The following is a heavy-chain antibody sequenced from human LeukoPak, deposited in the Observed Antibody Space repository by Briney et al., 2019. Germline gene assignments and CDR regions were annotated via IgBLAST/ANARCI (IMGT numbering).Heavy chain of an antibody. CDR1: GFTFSNYA. Sequence: GSLRLSCAASGFTFSNYAMSWIRQPPGKGLEWIGEINHSGSTNYNPSLKSRVTISVDTSKNQFSLKLSSVTAADTAVYYCARSRKGNYYDSSGYYYGPGWFDPWGQGTLVTVSS. V-gene: IGHV4-34*01. J-gene: IGHJ5*02. D-gene: IGHD3-22*01. CDR3: ARSRKGNYYDSSGYYYGPGWFDP. CDR2: INHSGST.